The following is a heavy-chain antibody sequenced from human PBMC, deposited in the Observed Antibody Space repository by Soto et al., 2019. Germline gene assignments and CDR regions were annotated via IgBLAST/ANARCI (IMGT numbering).Heavy chain of an antibody. CDR3: ARAPWDRSSSEGDDY. D-gene: IGHD6-6*01. CDR1: GYAFVSYA. Sequence: QVQLLQSGAEVKKPGASVKVSCKASGYAFVSYAIIWVRQAPGQGLEWMGWVNPYSGDTNYAQKLQGRVFMTTDTDTSTAYMDLRSLRSDDTAVYYCARAPWDRSSSEGDDYWGQGTLVTVS. V-gene: IGHV1-18*01. CDR2: VNPYSGDT. J-gene: IGHJ4*02.